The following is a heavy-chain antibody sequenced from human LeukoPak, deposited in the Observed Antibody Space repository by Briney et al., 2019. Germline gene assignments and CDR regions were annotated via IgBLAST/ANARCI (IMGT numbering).Heavy chain of an antibody. CDR2: INTNTGKP. CDR3: ARGGREMAPPFDY. Sequence: ASVTVSCMASGYTFTSYAMNWVRQAPGQGLEWMGWINTNTGKPTYAQGFTGRFVFSLDTTVSTAYLQISSLKAEDTAVYYCARGGREMAPPFDYWGQGTLVTVSS. CDR1: GYTFTSYA. D-gene: IGHD5-24*01. V-gene: IGHV7-4-1*02. J-gene: IGHJ4*02.